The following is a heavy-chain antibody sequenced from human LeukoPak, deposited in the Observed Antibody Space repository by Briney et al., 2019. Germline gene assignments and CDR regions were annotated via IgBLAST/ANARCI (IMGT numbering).Heavy chain of an antibody. D-gene: IGHD3-22*01. CDR1: GGTFSGYA. Sequence: SVKVSCKASGGTFSGYAISWVRQAPGQGLEWVRGIIPIFGTANYAQKFQGRVTITADESTSTAYMELSSLRSEDTAVYYCARTNYDYDSSGYLPPYYFDYWGQGTLVTVSS. V-gene: IGHV1-69*13. CDR2: IIPIFGTA. J-gene: IGHJ4*02. CDR3: ARTNYDYDSSGYLPPYYFDY.